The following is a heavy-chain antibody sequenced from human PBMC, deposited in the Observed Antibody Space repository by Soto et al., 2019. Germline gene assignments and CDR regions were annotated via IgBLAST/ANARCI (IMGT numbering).Heavy chain of an antibody. V-gene: IGHV4-30-4*01. CDR2: IYYSGST. D-gene: IGHD3-10*01. Sequence: SETLSLTCAVSGGSISSVDDYWGWIRQSPGKGLEWIGNIYYSGSTYYNPSLKSRVTISVDTSKNQFSLKLSSVTAADTALYYCVRGYSYGASAWPPGEWGQGTLVTVSS. CDR3: VRGYSYGASAWPPGE. J-gene: IGHJ4*02. CDR1: GGSISSVDDY.